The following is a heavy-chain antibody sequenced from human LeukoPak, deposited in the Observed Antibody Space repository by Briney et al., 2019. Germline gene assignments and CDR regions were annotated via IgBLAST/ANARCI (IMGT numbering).Heavy chain of an antibody. CDR2: IKQDGSEK. CDR3: ARDYGGRDGGAFDI. V-gene: IGHV3-7*01. CDR1: GFTVSSNY. D-gene: IGHD4-23*01. J-gene: IGHJ3*02. Sequence: GGSLRLSCAASGFTVSSNYMSWVRQAPGKGLEWVANIKQDGSEKYYVDSVKGRFTISRDNAKNSLYLQMNSLRAEDTAVYYCARDYGGRDGGAFDIWGQGTMVTVSS.